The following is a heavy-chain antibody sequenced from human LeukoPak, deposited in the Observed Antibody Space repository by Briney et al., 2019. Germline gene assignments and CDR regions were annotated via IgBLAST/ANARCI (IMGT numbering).Heavy chain of an antibody. CDR3: ARDSCSGGSCYSRYGMDV. J-gene: IGHJ6*02. Sequence: SQTLSLTCAISGDSVSSNSAAWNWIRQSPSRGLEWLVRTYYRSKWYNDYAVSVKSRITINPDTSKNQFSLQLNSVTPEDTAVYYCARDSCSGGSCYSRYGMDVWGQGTTVTVSS. CDR1: GDSVSSNSAA. D-gene: IGHD2-15*01. CDR2: TYYRSKWYN. V-gene: IGHV6-1*01.